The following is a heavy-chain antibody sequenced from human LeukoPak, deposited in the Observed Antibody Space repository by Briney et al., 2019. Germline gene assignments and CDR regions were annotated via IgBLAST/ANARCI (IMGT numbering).Heavy chain of an antibody. J-gene: IGHJ4*02. CDR2: IYWDDDK. D-gene: IGHD4-17*01. CDR3: AHGGVTTSGFDY. CDR1: GFSLSTSGVG. V-gene: IGHV2-5*02. Sequence: SGPTLVKPTQTLTLICTFSGFSLSTSGVGVGWIRQPPGKALEWLALIYWDDDKRYSPSLKSRLTITKDTSKNQVVLTMTNMDPVDTATYYCAHGGVTTSGFDYWGQGTLVTVSS.